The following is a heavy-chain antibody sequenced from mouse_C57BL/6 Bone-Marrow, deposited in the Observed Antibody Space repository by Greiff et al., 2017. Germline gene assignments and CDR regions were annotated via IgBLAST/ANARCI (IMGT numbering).Heavy chain of an antibody. V-gene: IGHV1-42*01. CDR1: GYSFTGYY. Sequence: EVMLVESGPELVKPGASVKISCKASGYSFTGYYMHWVKQSPEKSLEWIGEINPSTGGTTYNQKFKAKATLTLHKSSSTAYMQLKSLTSEDSAVYYCARRHHVAPGDYGGQGTTLTVSS. CDR2: INPSTGGT. CDR3: ARRHHVAPGDY. D-gene: IGHD1-1*01. J-gene: IGHJ2*01.